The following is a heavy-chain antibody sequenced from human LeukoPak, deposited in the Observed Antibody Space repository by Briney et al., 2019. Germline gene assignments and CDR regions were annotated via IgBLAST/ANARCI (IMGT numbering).Heavy chain of an antibody. Sequence: GGSLRLSCAASGFTVSNNYMTWFRQAPGKGLEWVGRIKSKTDGGTTDYAAPVKGRFTISRDDSKNTLYLQMNSLKTEDTAVYYCTTVASGGWFYGYWGQGTLVTVSS. CDR1: GFTVSNNY. CDR3: TTVASGGWFYGY. CDR2: IKSKTDGGTT. V-gene: IGHV3-15*01. D-gene: IGHD6-19*01. J-gene: IGHJ4*02.